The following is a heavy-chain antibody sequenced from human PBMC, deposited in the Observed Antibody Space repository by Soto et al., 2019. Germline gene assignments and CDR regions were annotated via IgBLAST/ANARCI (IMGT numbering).Heavy chain of an antibody. CDR1: GYTFTGNY. D-gene: IGHD6-13*01. Sequence: ASVKVSCKASGYTFTGNYMQWVRQAPGQGLEWMGWINPNSGGTNYAQKFQGWVTMTRDTSISTAYMELSRLRSDDTAVYYCARDSAHLTGYSSSWYSLYYYGMDVWGQGTTVTVSS. J-gene: IGHJ6*02. CDR3: ARDSAHLTGYSSSWYSLYYYGMDV. CDR2: INPNSGGT. V-gene: IGHV1-2*04.